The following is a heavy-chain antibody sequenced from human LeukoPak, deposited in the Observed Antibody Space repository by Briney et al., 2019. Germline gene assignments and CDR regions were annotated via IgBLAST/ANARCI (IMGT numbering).Heavy chain of an antibody. D-gene: IGHD3-10*01. V-gene: IGHV4-59*08. CDR1: GGSISSYY. J-gene: IGHJ4*02. Sequence: SETLSLTCTVSGGSISSYYWSWIRQPPGKGLEWIGYIYYSGSTNYNPSLKSRVTISVDTSKNQFSLKLSSVTAADTAVYYCARRRGGGGTFDYWGQGTLVTVSS. CDR3: ARRRGGGGTFDY. CDR2: IYYSGST.